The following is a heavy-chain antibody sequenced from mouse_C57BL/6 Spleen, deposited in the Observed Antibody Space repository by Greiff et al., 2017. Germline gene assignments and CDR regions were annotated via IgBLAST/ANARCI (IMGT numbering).Heavy chain of an antibody. CDR2: IWTGGGT. CDR1: GFSLTSYA. J-gene: IGHJ4*01. CDR3: SRNDGYFHYYAMDY. Sequence: QVQLKESGPGLVAPSQSLSITCTVPGFSLTSYAISWVRQPPGKGLGGLGVIWTGGGTNYNSALKSRLSISKNNAKSQVFLKMNSLQTDDTARYYCSRNDGYFHYYAMDYWGQGTSVTVSS. V-gene: IGHV2-9-1*01. D-gene: IGHD2-3*01.